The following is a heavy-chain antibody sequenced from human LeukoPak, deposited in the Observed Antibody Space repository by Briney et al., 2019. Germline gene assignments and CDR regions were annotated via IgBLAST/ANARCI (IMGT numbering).Heavy chain of an antibody. CDR1: GCTFSSYA. V-gene: IGHV1-69*01. CDR2: FIPIFGTA. J-gene: IGHJ3*02. CDR3: AGDWTTYYYDSSGPNGDAFDI. Sequence: SVKVSCKASGCTFSSYAISWVRQAPGQGLEWMGGFIPIFGTANYAQKFQGRVTITADESTCTAYMELSSLRFEDTAVYYCAGDWTTYYYDSSGPNGDAFDIWGQGTMVTVSS. D-gene: IGHD3-22*01.